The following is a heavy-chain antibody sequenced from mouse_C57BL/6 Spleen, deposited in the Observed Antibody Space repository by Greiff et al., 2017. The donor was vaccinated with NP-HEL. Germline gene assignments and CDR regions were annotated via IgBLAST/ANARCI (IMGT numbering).Heavy chain of an antibody. CDR2: IYPGDGDT. CDR1: GYAFSSYW. V-gene: IGHV1-80*01. Sequence: QVQLKESGAELVKPGASVKISCKASGYAFSSYWMNWVKQRPGKGLEWIGQIYPGDGDTNYNGKFKGKATLTADKSSSTAYMQLSSLTSEDSAVYFCARAYYGSFDYWGQGTTLTVSS. CDR3: ARAYYGSFDY. J-gene: IGHJ2*01. D-gene: IGHD1-2*01.